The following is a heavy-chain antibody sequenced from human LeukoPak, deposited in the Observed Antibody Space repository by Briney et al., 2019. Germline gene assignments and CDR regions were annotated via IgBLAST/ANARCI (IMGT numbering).Heavy chain of an antibody. D-gene: IGHD6-13*01. J-gene: IGHJ4*02. CDR1: GYTFTSYA. Sequence: ASVKVSCKASGYTFTSYAMNWVRQAPGQGLEWMGGIIPIFGTANYAQKFQGRVTITADESTSTAYMELSSLRSEDTAVYYCARDTQGIAAAGRFDYWGQGTLVTVSS. CDR3: ARDTQGIAAAGRFDY. CDR2: IIPIFGTA. V-gene: IGHV1-69*13.